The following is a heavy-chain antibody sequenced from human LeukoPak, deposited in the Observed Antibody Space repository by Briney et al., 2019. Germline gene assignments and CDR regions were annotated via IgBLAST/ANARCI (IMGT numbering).Heavy chain of an antibody. J-gene: IGHJ4*02. Sequence: PSETLSLTCTVSGGSISSHFWSWIRQPPGKGLERIGYIYYSGSTNYNPSLKSRVTMSVDTSKNQFSLKLSSVTAADTAVYYCARIDRAVAGTIDYWGQGTLVTVSS. D-gene: IGHD6-19*01. CDR3: ARIDRAVAGTIDY. CDR1: GGSISSHF. V-gene: IGHV4-59*08. CDR2: IYYSGST.